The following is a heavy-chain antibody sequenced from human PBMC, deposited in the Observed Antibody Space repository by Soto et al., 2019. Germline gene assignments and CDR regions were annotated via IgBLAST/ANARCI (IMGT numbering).Heavy chain of an antibody. D-gene: IGHD3-22*01. J-gene: IGHJ4*02. CDR3: AREDDRIGYYLDC. Sequence: QVPLVESGGGVVQPGRSLTLSCAASGFTFSSYAMHWVRQAPGEGLEWVAVMSYVGDNKYYADSVKGRFTISRDNSKNTLYLQMNSLRAEDTAVYYCAREDDRIGYYLDCWGQGTLVTVSS. CDR2: MSYVGDNK. V-gene: IGHV3-30-3*01. CDR1: GFTFSSYA.